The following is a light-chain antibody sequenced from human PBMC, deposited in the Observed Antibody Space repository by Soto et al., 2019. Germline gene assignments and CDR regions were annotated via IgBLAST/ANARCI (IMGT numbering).Light chain of an antibody. CDR2: QDR. Sequence: SYELTQPPSVSVSPGQTASITCSGDKLGDKYACWYQQKPGQSPVLVIYQDRKRPSGIPERFSGSNSGNTATLTISGTQAMDEADYYCQAWDNSHVVFGGGTTLTVL. CDR3: QAWDNSHVV. V-gene: IGLV3-1*01. J-gene: IGLJ2*01. CDR1: KLGDKY.